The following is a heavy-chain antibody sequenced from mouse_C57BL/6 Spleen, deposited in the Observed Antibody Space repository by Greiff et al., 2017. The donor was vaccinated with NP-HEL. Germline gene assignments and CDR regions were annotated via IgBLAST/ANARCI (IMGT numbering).Heavy chain of an antibody. Sequence: EVQLQQSGAELVKPGASVKLSCTASGFNIKDYYMHWVTQRTEQGLEWIGRIDPEDGATQYAPKFQGKATITADTSSNTAYLQLSSLTSEDTAVYYCARFRLRRARLYYYAMDYWGQETAFTVSS. CDR1: GFNIKDYY. V-gene: IGHV14-2*01. CDR2: IDPEDGAT. D-gene: IGHD2-4*01. J-gene: IGHJ4*01. CDR3: ARFRLRRARLYYYAMDY.